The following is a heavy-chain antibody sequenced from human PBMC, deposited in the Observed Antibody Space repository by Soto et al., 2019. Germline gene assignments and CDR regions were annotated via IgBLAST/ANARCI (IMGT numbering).Heavy chain of an antibody. Sequence: QVQLQESGPGLVKPSETLSLPCAVSGDSISSYYCMWIRQPPGKGLESIGYLFYGRSANYNPSLKSRVTLSVDTSTNQCSLTLSSMTAADTAVYYCALRSMAVVPEYWGQGTLVTVSS. CDR2: LFYGRSA. CDR3: ALRSMAVVPEY. CDR1: GDSISSYY. J-gene: IGHJ4*02. D-gene: IGHD3-22*01. V-gene: IGHV4-59*01.